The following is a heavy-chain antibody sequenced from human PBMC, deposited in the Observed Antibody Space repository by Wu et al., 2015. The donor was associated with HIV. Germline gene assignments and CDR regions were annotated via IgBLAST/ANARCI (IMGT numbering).Heavy chain of an antibody. Sequence: QVQLVQSGAEVKKPGSSVKVSCKASGGTFSSYAISWVRQAPGQGLGWMGGIIPIFGTANYAQKFQGRVTITADESTSTAYMELSSLRSEDTAVYYCAKPPNYYDSSGYLSGAFDIWGQGTMVTVSS. V-gene: IGHV1-69*12. D-gene: IGHD3-22*01. J-gene: IGHJ3*02. CDR1: GGTFSSYA. CDR3: AKPPNYYDSSGYLSGAFDI. CDR2: IIPIFGTA.